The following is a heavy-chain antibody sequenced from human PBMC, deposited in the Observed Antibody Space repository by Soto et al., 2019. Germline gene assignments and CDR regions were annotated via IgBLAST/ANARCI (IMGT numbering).Heavy chain of an antibody. Sequence: ASVKVSCKASGYTFTSYGISWVRQAPGQGLEWMGWISAYNGNTNYAQKLQGRGTMTTDTSTSTAYMELRSLRSDDTAVYYCAREIEAPGIAAAGPNWFDPWGQGTLVT. CDR1: GYTFTSYG. CDR3: AREIEAPGIAAAGPNWFDP. D-gene: IGHD6-13*01. CDR2: ISAYNGNT. J-gene: IGHJ5*02. V-gene: IGHV1-18*04.